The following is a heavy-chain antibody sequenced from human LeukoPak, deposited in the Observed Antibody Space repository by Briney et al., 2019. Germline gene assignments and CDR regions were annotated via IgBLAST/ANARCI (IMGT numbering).Heavy chain of an antibody. CDR2: ISTSSTAI. Sequence: GGSLRLSCAASGFTFGKYSMTWVRQAPGKGLEWVSFISTSSTAIYYADSVKGRFTISRDNAKNSLYLQMNSLKVEDTAIYYCARDNWIDCWGQGTLVTVSS. CDR1: GFTFGKYS. J-gene: IGHJ5*01. CDR3: ARDNWIDC. V-gene: IGHV3-48*04.